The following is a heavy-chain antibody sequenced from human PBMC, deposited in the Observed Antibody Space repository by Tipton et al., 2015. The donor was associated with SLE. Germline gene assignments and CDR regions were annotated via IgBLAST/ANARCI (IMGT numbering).Heavy chain of an antibody. CDR3: ARDNSSSWPRGYYYYYGMDV. Sequence: TLSLTCTVSGGSITSGDYYWSWIRQPPGKGLEWIGCIYTSGSTNYNPPLKSRVTISVDTPKNQFSLKLSSVTAADTAVYYCARDNSSSWPRGYYYYYGMDVWGQGTTVTVSS. V-gene: IGHV4-61*02. CDR2: IYTSGST. CDR1: GGSITSGDYY. D-gene: IGHD6-13*01. J-gene: IGHJ6*02.